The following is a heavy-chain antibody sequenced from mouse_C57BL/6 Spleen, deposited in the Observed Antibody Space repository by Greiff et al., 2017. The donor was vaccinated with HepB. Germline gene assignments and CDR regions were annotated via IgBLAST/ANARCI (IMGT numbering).Heavy chain of an antibody. V-gene: IGHV1-82*01. CDR3: ARLNVYYGSSYFDY. CDR1: GYAFSSSW. J-gene: IGHJ2*01. Sequence: QVQLQQSGPELVKPGASVKISCKASGYAFSSSWMNWVKQRPGKGLEWIGRIYPGDGDTNYNGKFKGKATRTADKSSSTAYMQLSSLTSEDSAVYFCARLNVYYGSSYFDYWGQGTTLTVSS. D-gene: IGHD1-1*01. CDR2: IYPGDGDT.